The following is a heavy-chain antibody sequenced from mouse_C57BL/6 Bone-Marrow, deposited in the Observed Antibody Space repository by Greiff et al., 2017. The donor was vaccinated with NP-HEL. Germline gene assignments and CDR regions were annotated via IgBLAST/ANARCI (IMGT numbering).Heavy chain of an antibody. D-gene: IGHD2-3*01. V-gene: IGHV5-6*01. J-gene: IGHJ2*01. Sequence: EVKLVESGGDLVKPGGSLKLSCAASGFTFSSYGMSWVRQTPDKRLEWVATISSGGSYTYYPDSVKGRFTISRDNAKNTLYLQMSSLKSEDTAMYYCARLSLMVRSAYYFDYWGQGTTLTVSS. CDR1: GFTFSSYG. CDR2: ISSGGSYT. CDR3: ARLSLMVRSAYYFDY.